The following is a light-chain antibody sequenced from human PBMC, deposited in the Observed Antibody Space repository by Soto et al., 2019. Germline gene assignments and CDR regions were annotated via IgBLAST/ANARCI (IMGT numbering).Light chain of an antibody. V-gene: IGKV3-20*01. CDR3: QQYGSSPPT. Sequence: EIVLTQSPGTLSLSPGERATLSCRASQSVSSSYLAWYQQKPGQAPRLLIYGASSRATGIPDRFSGSGSGTDFPLTISRLEPEEFAVYYCQQYGSSPPTFGPGSKVDIK. CDR2: GAS. CDR1: QSVSSSY. J-gene: IGKJ3*01.